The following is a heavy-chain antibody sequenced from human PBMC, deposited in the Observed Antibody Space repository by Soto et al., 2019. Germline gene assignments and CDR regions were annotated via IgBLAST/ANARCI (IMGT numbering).Heavy chain of an antibody. Sequence: SGHTMLNPTQTLTLTCAFSGFSLITSGMCVSWIRQPPGKALEWLALIDWDDDKYYSTSLKTRLTISKDTSKNQVVLTMTNMEPVDTATYYCARIPPRGQDCRGGSCDSYCYYRLDVWGNVSTVIV. D-gene: IGHD2-15*01. CDR2: IDWDDDK. J-gene: IGHJ6*04. V-gene: IGHV2-70*01. CDR1: GFSLITSGMC. CDR3: ARIPPRGQDCRGGSCDSYCYYRLDV.